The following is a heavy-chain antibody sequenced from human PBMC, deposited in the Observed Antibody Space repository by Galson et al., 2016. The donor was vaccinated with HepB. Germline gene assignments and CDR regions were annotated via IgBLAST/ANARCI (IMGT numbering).Heavy chain of an antibody. CDR3: TRDSPQVDNSGGWGCYDP. J-gene: IGHJ5*02. D-gene: IGHD2-21*02. Sequence: SLRLSCAASEFTVSGTYMNWIRQAPGKGLEWVSMIANDGTTYYADSVKGRFFISRDTSKNTMYLQMNSLWDEDTAVYYCTRDSPQVDNSGGWGCYDPWGQGTLVTVSS. V-gene: IGHV3-66*01. CDR2: IANDGTT. CDR1: EFTVSGTY.